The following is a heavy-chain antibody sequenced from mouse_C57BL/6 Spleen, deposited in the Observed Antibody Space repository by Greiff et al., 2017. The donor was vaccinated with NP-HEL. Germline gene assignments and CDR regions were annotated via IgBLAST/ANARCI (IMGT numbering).Heavy chain of an antibody. Sequence: QVQLQQSGAELARPGASVKMSCKASGYTFTSYTMHWVKQRPGQGLEWIGYINPSSGYTKYNQKFKDKATLTADKSSSTAYMQLSSLTSEDSAVYYCARGGHYVSSYDWYFDVGGTGTTVTVSS. CDR2: INPSSGYT. V-gene: IGHV1-4*01. J-gene: IGHJ1*03. CDR1: GYTFTSYT. CDR3: ARGGHYVSSYDWYFDV. D-gene: IGHD1-1*01.